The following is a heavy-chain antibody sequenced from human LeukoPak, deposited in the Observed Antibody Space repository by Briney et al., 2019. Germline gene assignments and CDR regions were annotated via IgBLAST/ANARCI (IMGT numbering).Heavy chain of an antibody. J-gene: IGHJ3*02. D-gene: IGHD3/OR15-3a*01. CDR1: GDSVNSATFY. CDR3: ARDFWAATGAFEI. CDR2: TYNRGNT. Sequence: SETLSLTCTVSGDSVNSATFYWAWIRQSPGKGQELIGYTYNRGNTYYNPSLNSRVTISVDTSKNQFSLKLRSVTAADSAVYYCARDFWAATGAFEIWGQGASVTVSS. V-gene: IGHV4-61*01.